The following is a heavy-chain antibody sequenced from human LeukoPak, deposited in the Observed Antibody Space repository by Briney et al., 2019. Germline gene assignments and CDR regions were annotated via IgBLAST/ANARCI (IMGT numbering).Heavy chain of an antibody. CDR2: ISVSSSAI. D-gene: IGHD6-19*01. V-gene: IGHV3-48*04. J-gene: IGHJ6*02. CDR3: VREGAVADPGVDYYHGLDV. Sequence: GGSLRLSCAASGFTFSSYGMHWVRQAPGKGLEWVSYISVSSSAIYYVDSVKGRFTISRDNAKNSLYLQMNSLRVEDTAVYYCVREGAVADPGVDYYHGLDVWGQGTTVTVSS. CDR1: GFTFSSYG.